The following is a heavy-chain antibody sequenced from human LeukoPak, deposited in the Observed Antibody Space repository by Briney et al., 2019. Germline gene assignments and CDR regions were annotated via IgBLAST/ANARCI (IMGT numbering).Heavy chain of an antibody. J-gene: IGHJ6*02. CDR3: ARGYGSGSLDV. CDR1: GGSISSYY. CDR2: IYYSGST. Sequence: SETLSLTCTVSGGSISSYYWSWIRQPPGKGLEWIGYIYYSGSTNYNPSLKSRVTISVDTSKNQFSLKLSSVTAADTAVYYCARGYGSGSLDVWGQGTTVTVSS. V-gene: IGHV4-59*01. D-gene: IGHD3-10*01.